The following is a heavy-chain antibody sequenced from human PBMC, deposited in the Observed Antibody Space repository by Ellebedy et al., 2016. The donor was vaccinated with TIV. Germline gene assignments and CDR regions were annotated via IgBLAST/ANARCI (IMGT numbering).Heavy chain of an antibody. CDR1: GFTFSDYY. CDR3: ARNGYEDVWGSYHHDY. Sequence: PGGSLRLSCAASGFTFSDYYMSWIRQAPGKGLEWVSYISSTSSYTNYTDSVKGRFTISRDNAKNSLYLQMDSLRDEDTDVYYCARNGYEDVWGSYHHDYWGQGTLVTVSS. CDR2: ISSTSSYT. V-gene: IGHV3-11*06. D-gene: IGHD3-16*02. J-gene: IGHJ4*02.